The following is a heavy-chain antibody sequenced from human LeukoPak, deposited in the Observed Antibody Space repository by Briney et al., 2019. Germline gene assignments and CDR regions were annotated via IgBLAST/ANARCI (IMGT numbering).Heavy chain of an antibody. J-gene: IGHJ4*02. CDR1: GFTFSNYG. CDR2: IYYDGGKK. D-gene: IGHD4-17*01. V-gene: IGHV3-33*01. Sequence: GGSLRLSCAASGFTFSNYGFHWVRQPPGKGLEWVALIYYDGGKKYYADSAKGRFTISRDDSENTLYLQMNSLRAEDTALYYCARDIGSNGDYHFDYWGQGTLVTVSS. CDR3: ARDIGSNGDYHFDY.